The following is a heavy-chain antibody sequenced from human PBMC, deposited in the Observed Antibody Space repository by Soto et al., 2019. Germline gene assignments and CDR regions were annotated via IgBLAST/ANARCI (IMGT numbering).Heavy chain of an antibody. Sequence: GGSLRLSCAASGFTFSDYYMSWIRQAPGKGLEWVSYISSSGSTIYYADSVKGRFTISRDNAKNSLYLQMNSLRAEDTAVYYCARDRGIAARLMNALDIWGQGTMVTASS. J-gene: IGHJ3*02. V-gene: IGHV3-11*01. D-gene: IGHD6-6*01. CDR1: GFTFSDYY. CDR2: ISSSGSTI. CDR3: ARDRGIAARLMNALDI.